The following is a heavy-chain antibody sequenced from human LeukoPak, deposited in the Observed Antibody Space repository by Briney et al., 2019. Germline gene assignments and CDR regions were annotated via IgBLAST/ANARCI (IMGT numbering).Heavy chain of an antibody. CDR1: RFTFSSYA. CDR3: AKHILTAYGMDA. D-gene: IGHD3-9*01. J-gene: IGHJ6*02. Sequence: GGSLRLSCAASRFTFSSYAMTWVRQAPGKGLEWVSAISGSGGSTHYADSVKGRFTISRDNSKSTLYLQMNSLRAEDTAVYYCAKHILTAYGMDAWGQGTTVTVSS. CDR2: ISGSGGST. V-gene: IGHV3-23*01.